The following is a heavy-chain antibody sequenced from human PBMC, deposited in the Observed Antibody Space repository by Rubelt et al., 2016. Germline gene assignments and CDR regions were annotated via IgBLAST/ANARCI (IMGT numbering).Heavy chain of an antibody. V-gene: IGHV5-10-1*03. CDR3: ARSSGTTVTTVDY. Sequence: EVQLVQSGAEVKKPGESLRISCKGSGYSFTSYWISWVRQMPGKGLEWMGRIDPSDSYTNYSLSFQGHVTISADKSISTAYLQGSSLKASDAAMYYCARSSGTTVTTVDYWGQGTLVTVSS. CDR2: IDPSDSYT. J-gene: IGHJ4*02. D-gene: IGHD4-17*01. CDR1: GYSFTSYW.